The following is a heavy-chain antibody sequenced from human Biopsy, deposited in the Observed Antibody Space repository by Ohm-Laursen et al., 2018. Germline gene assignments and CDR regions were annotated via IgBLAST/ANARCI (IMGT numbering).Heavy chain of an antibody. Sequence: SLRLSCTASGFTFKNDNMHWVRQAPGKGLEWVAAIYDDGINEYYADSVKGRFTISRDDSKNTLYLQMNSLRVEDTAVFYCARDLRGHWFFDLWGRGTLVTVSS. CDR3: ARDLRGHWFFDL. CDR2: IYDDGINE. V-gene: IGHV3-33*01. D-gene: IGHD5/OR15-5a*01. CDR1: GFTFKNDN. J-gene: IGHJ2*01.